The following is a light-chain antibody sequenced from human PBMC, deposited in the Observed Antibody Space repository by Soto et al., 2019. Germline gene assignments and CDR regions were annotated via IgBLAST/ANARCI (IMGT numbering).Light chain of an antibody. V-gene: IGLV2-14*01. Sequence: QSALTQPASVSGSPGQSITISCTGTSSDVGGYNSVSWYQQHPGKAPKLMIYEVSNRPSGVSNRFSGSKSGNTASLTISGLQAEDEAEYYCSSYTTSSTILSVFGTGTKLTVL. CDR3: SSYTTSSTILSV. CDR2: EVS. CDR1: SSDVGGYNS. J-gene: IGLJ1*01.